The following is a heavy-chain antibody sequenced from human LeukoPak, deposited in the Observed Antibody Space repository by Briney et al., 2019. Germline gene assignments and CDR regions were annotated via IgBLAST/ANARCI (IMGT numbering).Heavy chain of an antibody. CDR1: GFTFSNYF. D-gene: IGHD3-10*01. J-gene: IGHJ4*02. CDR2: ISSSSNII. Sequence: GGSLRLSCAASGFTFSNYFMNWVRQAPGRGLEWVSYISSSSNIIYYADSVKGRFIISRDNAKNSLFLQTNSLRDEDTAVYYCAREGFYGSGRGADFDYWGQGTLVTVSS. CDR3: AREGFYGSGRGADFDY. V-gene: IGHV3-48*02.